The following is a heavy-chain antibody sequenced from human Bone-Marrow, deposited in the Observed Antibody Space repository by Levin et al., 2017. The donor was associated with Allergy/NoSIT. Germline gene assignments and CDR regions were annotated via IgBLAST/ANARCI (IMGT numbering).Heavy chain of an antibody. J-gene: IGHJ4*02. Sequence: GGSLRLSCAASGFAFNADGMHWVRQAPGKGPEWVALTSFDGSNEKYADSVKGRFTISRDNSKNTLYLQMNSLRAEDTAVYYCAKGQSGYCSGGSCSYYFDFWGQGTLVTVSS. CDR2: TSFDGSNE. CDR1: GFAFNADG. V-gene: IGHV3-30*18. D-gene: IGHD2-15*01. CDR3: AKGQSGYCSGGSCSYYFDF.